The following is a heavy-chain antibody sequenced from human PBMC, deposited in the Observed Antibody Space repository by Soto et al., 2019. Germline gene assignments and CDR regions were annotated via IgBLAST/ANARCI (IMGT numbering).Heavy chain of an antibody. Sequence: PSETLSLTCTVSGGSISSNYWSWIWQPPGKGLEWIGYIYNSGTTNYNPSLKGRVTISVNTSRNQLSLRLSSVTAADTAVYYCARTASPLGVIIGWGQGTLVTVSS. D-gene: IGHD3-3*01. CDR2: IYNSGTT. CDR1: GGSISSNY. CDR3: ARTASPLGVIIG. V-gene: IGHV4-59*01. J-gene: IGHJ4*02.